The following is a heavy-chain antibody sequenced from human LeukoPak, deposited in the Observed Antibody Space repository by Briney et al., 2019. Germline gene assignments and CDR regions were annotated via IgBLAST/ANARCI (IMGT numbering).Heavy chain of an antibody. CDR3: ASNPYSSSWYVADY. CDR1: GGTCSSYN. J-gene: IGHJ4*02. CDR2: IIPIFGTA. D-gene: IGHD6-13*01. Sequence: SVKVYCKASGGTCSSYNNSWVRQAPGQGLEWMGGIIPIFGTANYAQKFQGRVTITADKSTSTAYMELSSLRSEDTAVYYCASNPYSSSWYVADYWGQGTLVTVSS. V-gene: IGHV1-69*06.